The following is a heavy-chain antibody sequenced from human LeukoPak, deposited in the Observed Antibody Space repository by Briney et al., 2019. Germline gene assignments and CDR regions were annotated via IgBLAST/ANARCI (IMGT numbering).Heavy chain of an antibody. CDR2: ITSSSSTI. Sequence: PGGSLRLSCVVSGFTFSSYSMNWVRQAPGKGLEWVSHITSSSSTIYYADSVKGRFTISRDNAKNSLYLQMNSLRAEDTAVYYCARDPGRSGGSCYSDYWGQGTLVTVSS. D-gene: IGHD2-15*01. V-gene: IGHV3-48*01. J-gene: IGHJ4*02. CDR3: ARDPGRSGGSCYSDY. CDR1: GFTFSSYS.